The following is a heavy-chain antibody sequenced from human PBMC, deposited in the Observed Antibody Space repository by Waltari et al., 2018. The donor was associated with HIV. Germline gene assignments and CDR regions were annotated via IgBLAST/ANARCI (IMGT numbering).Heavy chain of an antibody. CDR3: ARDFWGGYYYGMDV. CDR1: GFTFSSYS. Sequence: EVQLVESGGGLVKPGGSLRLSCAASGFTFSSYSMNWVRQAQGKGLEWVSSISRSSSYIYYADSVKGRFTISRDNAKNSLYLQMNSLRAEDTAVYYCARDFWGGYYYGMDVWGQGTTVTVSS. D-gene: IGHD3-16*01. J-gene: IGHJ6*02. CDR2: ISRSSSYI. V-gene: IGHV3-21*01.